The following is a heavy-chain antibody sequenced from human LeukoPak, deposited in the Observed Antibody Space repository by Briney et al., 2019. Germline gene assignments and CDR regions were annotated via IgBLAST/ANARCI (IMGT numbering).Heavy chain of an antibody. CDR2: IVPIFGTA. V-gene: IGHV1-69*05. CDR3: ARDSPSPTYDLGDAFDI. CDR1: GGTFSSYA. Sequence: SVKVSCKASGGTFSSYAISWVRQAPGQGLEWMGRIVPIFGTANYAQKFQGRVTITTDESTSTAYMELSSLRSEDTAVYYCARDSPSPTYDLGDAFDIWGQGTMVTVSS. D-gene: IGHD3-3*01. J-gene: IGHJ3*02.